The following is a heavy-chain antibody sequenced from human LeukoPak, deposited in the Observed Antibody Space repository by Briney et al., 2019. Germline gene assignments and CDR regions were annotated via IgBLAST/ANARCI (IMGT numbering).Heavy chain of an antibody. V-gene: IGHV3-53*01. D-gene: IGHD3-9*01. Sequence: GGSLRLSCAASGFTVSSNYMSWVRQAPGKGLEWVSVIYSGGSTYYADSMKGRFTISRDNSKNTLYLQMNSLRAEDTAVYYCASGPRDILTGYPPPSDYWGQGTLVTVSS. CDR2: IYSGGST. CDR3: ASGPRDILTGYPPPSDY. J-gene: IGHJ4*02. CDR1: GFTVSSNY.